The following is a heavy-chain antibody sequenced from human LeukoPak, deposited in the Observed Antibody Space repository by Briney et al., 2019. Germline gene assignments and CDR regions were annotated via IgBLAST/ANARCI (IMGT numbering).Heavy chain of an antibody. CDR2: IIPIFGTA. Sequence: ASVKVSCKASGGTFSSYAISWVRQAPGQGLEWMGGIIPIFGTANYAQKFQGRVTITADKSTSTAYMELSSLRSEDTAVYYCARPLGYDSSGYFDYWGQGTLVTVSS. D-gene: IGHD3-22*01. V-gene: IGHV1-69*06. CDR1: GGTFSSYA. CDR3: ARPLGYDSSGYFDY. J-gene: IGHJ4*02.